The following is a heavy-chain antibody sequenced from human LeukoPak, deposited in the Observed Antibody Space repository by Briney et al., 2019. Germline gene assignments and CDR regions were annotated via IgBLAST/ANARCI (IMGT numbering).Heavy chain of an antibody. V-gene: IGHV4-59*12. D-gene: IGHD3-10*01. CDR3: ARDSGTTGEVKFDP. J-gene: IGHJ5*02. CDR2: IYYSGST. Sequence: AETLSLTCTVSGGSISSYYWSWIRQPPGKGLEWIGYIYYSGSTNYNPSLKSRVTISVDTSKNQFSLKLMSVTAADTAVYYCARDSGTTGEVKFDPWGQGTLVTVSS. CDR1: GGSISSYY.